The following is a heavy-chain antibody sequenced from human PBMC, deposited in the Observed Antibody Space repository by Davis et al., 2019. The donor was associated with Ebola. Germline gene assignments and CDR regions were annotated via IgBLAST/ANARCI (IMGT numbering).Heavy chain of an antibody. Sequence: PGGFLRLSCAASGFTFSSYSMNWVRQAPGKGLEWVSSISSSSSYIYYADSVKGRFTISRDNAKNSLYLQMNSLRAEDTAVYYCARIEYSSSLVTYYYGMDVWGQGTTVTVSS. J-gene: IGHJ6*02. V-gene: IGHV3-21*04. D-gene: IGHD6-6*01. CDR2: ISSSSSYI. CDR3: ARIEYSSSLVTYYYGMDV. CDR1: GFTFSSYS.